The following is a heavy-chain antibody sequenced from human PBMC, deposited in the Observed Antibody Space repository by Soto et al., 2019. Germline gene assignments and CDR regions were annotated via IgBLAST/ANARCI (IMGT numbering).Heavy chain of an antibody. J-gene: IGHJ6*02. D-gene: IGHD5-12*01. CDR1: GGSFSGYY. Sequence: ETLSLTCAVYGGSFSGYYLSWIRQPPGKGLEWIGYIYYSGSTNYNPSLKSRVTISVDTSKNQFSLKLSSVTAADTAVYYCAIVNGYDWATDYYYGMDVWGQGTTVTVSS. CDR2: IYYSGST. CDR3: AIVNGYDWATDYYYGMDV. V-gene: IGHV4-59*01.